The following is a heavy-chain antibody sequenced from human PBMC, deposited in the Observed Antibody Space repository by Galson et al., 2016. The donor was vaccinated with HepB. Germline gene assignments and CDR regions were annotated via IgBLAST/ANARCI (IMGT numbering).Heavy chain of an antibody. D-gene: IGHD1-26*01. CDR3: ARVKWEAGVDY. Sequence: SLRLSCAASGFSFTNYYMSWVRQPPGKGLEWVSVIYAGDSTYYADSVKGRFTISRDDSRSTLYLQMNSLRVDDTAVYYCARVKWEAGVDYWGQGTLVTVSS. CDR1: GFSFTNYY. V-gene: IGHV3-53*01. J-gene: IGHJ4*02. CDR2: IYAGDST.